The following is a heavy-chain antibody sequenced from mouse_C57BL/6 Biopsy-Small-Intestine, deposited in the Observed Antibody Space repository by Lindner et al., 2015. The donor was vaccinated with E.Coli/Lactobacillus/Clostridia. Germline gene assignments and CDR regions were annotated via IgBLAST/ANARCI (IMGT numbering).Heavy chain of an antibody. CDR1: GYAFSSSW. D-gene: IGHD2-3*01. Sequence: VQLQESGPELVKPGASVKISCKASGYAFSSSWMNWVKQRPGKGLEWIGRIYPGDGHTNYNGKFKGKATLTVDQSSSTAYMQLNSLTSEDSAVYYCAREGYYRFAYWGQGTLVTVSA. J-gene: IGHJ3*01. V-gene: IGHV1-82*01. CDR3: AREGYYRFAY. CDR2: IYPGDGHT.